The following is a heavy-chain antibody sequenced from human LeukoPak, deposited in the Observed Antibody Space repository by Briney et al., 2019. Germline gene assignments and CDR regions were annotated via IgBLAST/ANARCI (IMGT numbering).Heavy chain of an antibody. Sequence: PSETLSLTCAVYGGSFSGYYWSWIRQPPGKGLEWIGEINHSGSTNYNPSLKSRVTISVDTSKNQFSLKLSSVTAADTAVYYCASGWGSSWYYFDYWGQGTLVTVSS. CDR3: ASGWGSSWYYFDY. CDR2: INHSGST. J-gene: IGHJ4*02. V-gene: IGHV4-34*01. CDR1: GGSFSGYY. D-gene: IGHD6-13*01.